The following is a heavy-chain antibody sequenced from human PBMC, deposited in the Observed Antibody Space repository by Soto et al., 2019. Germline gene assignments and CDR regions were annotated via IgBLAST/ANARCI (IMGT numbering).Heavy chain of an antibody. J-gene: IGHJ5*02. D-gene: IGHD6-19*01. CDR2: MNPNSGNT. V-gene: IGHV1-8*01. CDR1: RYTFTSYD. CDR3: ARGEKPSSGWYGNWFDP. Sequence: ASVKVSCKASRYTFTSYDINWVRQATGQGLEWMGWMNPNSGNTGYAQKFQGRVTMTRNTSISTAYMGLSSLRSEDTAVYYCARGEKPSSGWYGNWFDPWGQGTLVTVSS.